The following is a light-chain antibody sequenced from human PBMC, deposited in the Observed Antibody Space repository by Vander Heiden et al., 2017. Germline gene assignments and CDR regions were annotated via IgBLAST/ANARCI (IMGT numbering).Light chain of an antibody. CDR2: AAS. J-gene: IGKJ1*01. CDR1: QSISSY. V-gene: IGKV1-39*01. Sequence: DIQMTQYPSSLSASAGDRVTITFRASQSISSYLNWYQQKPGKAPKLLISAASSLQSGVPSRFSGSGSGTDFTLTISSLQPEDFATYYCQQSYSTPQTFGRGTKVEIK. CDR3: QQSYSTPQT.